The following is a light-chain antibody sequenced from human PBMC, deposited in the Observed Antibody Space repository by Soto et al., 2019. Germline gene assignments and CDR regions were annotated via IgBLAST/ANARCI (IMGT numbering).Light chain of an antibody. CDR2: EIN. CDR1: SSNIGNDY. V-gene: IGLV1-51*02. Sequence: QSVLTQPPSVSAAPGQKVTISCSGSSSNIGNDYVSWYQQLPGTAPKLLIYEINRRPSGIPDRFSGSKSGTSATLGITGLQTGDEADYYCGTWDSSLSAVVFGGGTKLTVL. CDR3: GTWDSSLSAVV. J-gene: IGLJ2*01.